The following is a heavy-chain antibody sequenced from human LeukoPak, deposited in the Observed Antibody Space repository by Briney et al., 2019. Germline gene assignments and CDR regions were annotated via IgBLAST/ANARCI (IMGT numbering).Heavy chain of an antibody. D-gene: IGHD3-10*01. CDR1: GYTLTELS. CDR2: FDPEDGES. V-gene: IGHV1-24*01. J-gene: IGHJ4*02. CDR3: ARGTIRITMVRGDLDY. Sequence: ASVKVSCKVSGYTLTELSMHWVRQAPGKGLEWMGGFDPEDGESIYAQKFQGRVTMTRDTSTSTVYMELSSLRSEDTAVYYCARGTIRITMVRGDLDYWGQGTLVTVSS.